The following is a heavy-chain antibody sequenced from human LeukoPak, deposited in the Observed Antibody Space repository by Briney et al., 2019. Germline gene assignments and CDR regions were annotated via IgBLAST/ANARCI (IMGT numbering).Heavy chain of an antibody. D-gene: IGHD6-19*01. CDR2: ISAYNGNT. Sequence: EASVTVSCKASGYTFTSYGISWVRQAPGQGLEWMVWISAYNGNTNYAQKLQGRVTMTTDTSTSTAYMELRSLRSDDTAVYYCARVSSGWHTNFDYWGQGTLVTVSS. V-gene: IGHV1-18*01. CDR3: ARVSSGWHTNFDY. J-gene: IGHJ4*02. CDR1: GYTFTSYG.